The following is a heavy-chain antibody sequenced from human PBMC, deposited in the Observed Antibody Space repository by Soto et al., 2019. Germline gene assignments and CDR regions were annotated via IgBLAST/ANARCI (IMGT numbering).Heavy chain of an antibody. CDR2: IGTAGDT. CDR3: ARDQIAAAATYYYYGMDV. CDR1: GFTFSSYD. D-gene: IGHD6-13*01. V-gene: IGHV3-13*01. J-gene: IGHJ6*02. Sequence: GGSLRLSCAASGFTFSSYDMHWVRQATGKGLERVSAIGTAGDTYYPGSVKGRFTISRENAKNSLYLQMNSLRAEDTAVYYCARDQIAAAATYYYYGMDVWGQGTTVTVSS.